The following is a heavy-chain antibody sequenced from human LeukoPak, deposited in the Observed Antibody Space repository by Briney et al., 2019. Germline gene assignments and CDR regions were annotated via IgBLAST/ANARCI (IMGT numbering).Heavy chain of an antibody. V-gene: IGHV4-39*01. J-gene: IGHJ4*02. CDR3: ARGPHRDY. CDR2: IYYSGST. CDR1: GGSISSNSYY. Sequence: PSETLSLTCAVSGGSISSNSYYWGWIRQPPGKGLEWIGSIYYSGSTYYNPSLKSRVTISVDTSKNQFSLKLSSVTAADTAVYYCARGPHRDYWGQGTLVTVSS.